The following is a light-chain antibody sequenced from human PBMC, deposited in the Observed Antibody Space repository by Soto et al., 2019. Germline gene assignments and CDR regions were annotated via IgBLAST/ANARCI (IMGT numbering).Light chain of an antibody. J-gene: IGLJ7*01. CDR3: LLSYNGGRV. CDR1: TGAVTSDHF. CDR2: DTS. V-gene: IGLV7-46*01. Sequence: QAVVTQEPSLTVSPGGTVTLTCGSSTGAVTSDHFPFWFQQRPGQPPRTLIYDTSNKQSWTPARFSGSLLGGQAALTLSGAQPEDEADYYCLLSYNGGRVFGGGTQLTVL.